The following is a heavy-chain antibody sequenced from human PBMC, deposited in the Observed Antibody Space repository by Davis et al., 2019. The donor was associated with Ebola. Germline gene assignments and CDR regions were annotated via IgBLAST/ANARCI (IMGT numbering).Heavy chain of an antibody. J-gene: IGHJ4*02. CDR1: GFTVSSNY. V-gene: IGHV3-48*02. D-gene: IGHD3-22*01. CDR3: AKLVSGY. Sequence: GGSLRLSCAASGFTVSSNYMNWVRQAPGKGLEWVSYISSSSSTIYYADSVKGRFTISRDNAKNSLYLQMNSLRDEDTAVYYCAKLVSGYWGQGTLVSVSS. CDR2: ISSSSSTI.